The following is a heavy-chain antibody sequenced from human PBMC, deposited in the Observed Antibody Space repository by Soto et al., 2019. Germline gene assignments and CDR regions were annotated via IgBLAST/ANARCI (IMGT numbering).Heavy chain of an antibody. CDR2: ISYDGSNK. CDR1: GFPFSSYG. J-gene: IGHJ4*02. D-gene: IGHD2-15*01. V-gene: IGHV3-30*03. CDR3: AGGQYYFDY. Sequence: QVQLVESGGGVVQSGXSLRLSCAASGFPFSSYGMHWVRQAPGKGLEWVAQISYDGSNKFYADSVKGRFTISRDNSKNTLYLQMSSLRAEDTAVYYCAGGQYYFDYCGQGTVVSVSS.